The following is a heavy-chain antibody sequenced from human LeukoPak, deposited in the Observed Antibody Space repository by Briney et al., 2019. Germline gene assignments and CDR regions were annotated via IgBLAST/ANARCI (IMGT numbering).Heavy chain of an antibody. V-gene: IGHV4-59*01. CDR2: IYYSGST. CDR1: GGSISSYY. CDR3: ARRTPHYYMDV. J-gene: IGHJ6*03. Sequence: SETLSLTCTVSGGSISSYYWSWIRQPPGKGLEWIGYIYYSGSTNYNPSLKSRVTILVDTSKNQFSLKLSSVTAADTAVYYCARRTPHYYMDVWGKGTTVTVSS.